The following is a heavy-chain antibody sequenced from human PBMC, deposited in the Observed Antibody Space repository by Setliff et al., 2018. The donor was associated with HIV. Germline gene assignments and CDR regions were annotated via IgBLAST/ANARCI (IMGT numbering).Heavy chain of an antibody. CDR3: ASLGPATVTTDWGFDY. CDR1: GYSISSGYY. V-gene: IGHV4-38-2*02. J-gene: IGHJ4*02. Sequence: PSETLSLTCTVSGYSISSGYYWGWIRQPPGKGLGWIGSIYHRGSTYYNPSLKSRVTISVDTSKNQFSLKLSSVTAADTAVYYCASLGPATVTTDWGFDYWGQGTLVTVSS. CDR2: IYHRGST. D-gene: IGHD4-17*01.